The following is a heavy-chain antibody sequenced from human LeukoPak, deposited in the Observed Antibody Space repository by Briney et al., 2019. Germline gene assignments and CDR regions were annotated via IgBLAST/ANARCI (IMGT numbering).Heavy chain of an antibody. J-gene: IGHJ6*02. CDR1: GFTFSSYG. D-gene: IGHD2-15*01. V-gene: IGHV3-30*03. CDR3: AREDFVVVVAATSAPLGMDV. CDR2: ISYDGSNK. Sequence: PGGSLRLSCAASGFTFSSYGMHWVRQAPGKGLEWVAVISYDGSNKYYADSVKGRFTISRDNSKNTQYLQMNSLRAEDTAVYYCAREDFVVVVAATSAPLGMDVWGQGTTVTVSS.